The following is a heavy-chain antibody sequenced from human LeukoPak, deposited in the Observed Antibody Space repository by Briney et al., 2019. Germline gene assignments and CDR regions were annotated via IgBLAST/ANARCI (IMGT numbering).Heavy chain of an antibody. V-gene: IGHV3-48*04. J-gene: IGHJ4*02. CDR2: INPGGSNR. Sequence: GGPLRLSCAASGSTFSSYSMNWVRQAPGKGLEWVSYINPGGSNRFYAGSVRGRFTIPRDDAKKSVYLQMNSLRAEDTAVYYCASSLSSGWGPVDDYWGQGIMVTVSS. CDR1: GSTFSSYS. CDR3: ASSLSSGWGPVDDY. D-gene: IGHD6-19*01.